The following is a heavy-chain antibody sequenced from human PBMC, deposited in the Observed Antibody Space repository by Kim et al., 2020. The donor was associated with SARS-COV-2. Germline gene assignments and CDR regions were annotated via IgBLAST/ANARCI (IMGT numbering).Heavy chain of an antibody. D-gene: IGHD6-6*01. CDR1: GFTFSSYA. Sequence: GGSLRLSCAASGFTFSSYAMSWVRQAPGKGLEWVSAISGSGGSTYYADSVKGRFTISRDNSKNTLYLQMNSLRAEDTAIYYCAKGTFTYSSSPWAYWGQGTLVTVSS. CDR3: AKGTFTYSSSPWAY. CDR2: ISGSGGST. V-gene: IGHV3-23*01. J-gene: IGHJ4*02.